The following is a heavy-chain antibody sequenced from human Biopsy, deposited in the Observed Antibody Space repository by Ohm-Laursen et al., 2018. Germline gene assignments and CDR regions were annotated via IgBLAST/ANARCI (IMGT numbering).Heavy chain of an antibody. CDR1: GFTFTNYG. V-gene: IGHV3-33*01. Sequence: SLRLSCAASGFTFTNYGMHWVRQAPGKGLEWVAVIWFDGSNQFYADSVKGRFTISRDNSKDTLYLQMHSLRAEDTAFYYCARGRRTANYDMDVWGQGTTVTVSS. CDR2: IWFDGSNQ. D-gene: IGHD5-18*01. CDR3: ARGRRTANYDMDV. J-gene: IGHJ6*02.